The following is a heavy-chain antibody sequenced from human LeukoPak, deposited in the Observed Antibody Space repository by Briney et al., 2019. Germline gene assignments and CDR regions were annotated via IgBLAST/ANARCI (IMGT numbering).Heavy chain of an antibody. J-gene: IGHJ4*02. CDR1: GYTFTSYG. CDR3: ARGGDYYDSSGYFDY. V-gene: IGHV1-18*01. CDR2: ISAYNGNT. Sequence: ASVKVSCKASGYTFTSYGISWVRQAPGQGLEWMGWISAYNGNTNYAQKLQGRVTMTTDTSTSAAYMELRSLRSDDTAVYYCARGGDYYDSSGYFDYWGQGTLVTVSS. D-gene: IGHD3-22*01.